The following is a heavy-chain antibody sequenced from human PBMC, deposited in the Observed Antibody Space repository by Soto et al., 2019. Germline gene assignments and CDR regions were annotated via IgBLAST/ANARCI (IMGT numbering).Heavy chain of an antibody. CDR2: VYYSGGA. D-gene: IGHD4-17*01. CDR3: ARAATVTTLYYYYYYGMDV. CDR1: GGSISGYY. Sequence: ETLSLTCTVSGGSISGYYWSWIRQPPGKGLEWIGNVYYSGGAKYNPSVKRRVSISVDTSKNQFSLNLSSVTAADTAVYYCARAATVTTLYYYYYYGMDVWGQGTTVTVSS. J-gene: IGHJ6*02. V-gene: IGHV4-59*01.